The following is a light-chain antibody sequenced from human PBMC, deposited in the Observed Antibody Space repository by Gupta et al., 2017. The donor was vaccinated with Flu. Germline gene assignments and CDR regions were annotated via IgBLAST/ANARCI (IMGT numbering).Light chain of an antibody. Sequence: QPVPTQPPSVSGAPGQRVTITCTGSSSNIGAGSDAHWYQQLPGSDPKLLIDDNSNRPAGVPDRFSGSKSGTSASLDITGLQAEEEADYYCQSYDTSLSGYVFGTGTKVTVL. CDR3: QSYDTSLSGYV. CDR2: DNS. CDR1: SSNIGAGSD. V-gene: IGLV1-40*01. J-gene: IGLJ1*01.